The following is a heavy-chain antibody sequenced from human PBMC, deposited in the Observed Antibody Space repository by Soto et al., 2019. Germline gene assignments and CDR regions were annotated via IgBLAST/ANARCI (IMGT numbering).Heavy chain of an antibody. V-gene: IGHV1-8*01. CDR2: INPNSGNI. D-gene: IGHD1-7*01. Sequence: ASVKVSCKASGDTFTTYDINWVRQATGHGLEWMGWINPNSGNIGYAQRFQGRVTMTRDTAIRTAYMEVSSLRSDDTAVYYCARPPAYNWNSPLHFDYWGQGTLVTVSS. CDR1: GDTFTTYD. CDR3: ARPPAYNWNSPLHFDY. J-gene: IGHJ4*02.